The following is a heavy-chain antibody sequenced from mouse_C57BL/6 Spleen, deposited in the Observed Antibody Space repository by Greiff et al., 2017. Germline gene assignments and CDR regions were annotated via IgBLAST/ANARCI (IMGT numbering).Heavy chain of an antibody. CDR3: ARSGGSLAMDY. J-gene: IGHJ4*01. Sequence: QVQLQQPGAELVMPGASVKLSCKASGYTFTSYWMHWVKQRPGQGLEWIGEIDPSDSYTNYNQKFKGKSTLTVDQSSSTAYMQLSSLTSEDSAVYYCARSGGSLAMDYWGQGTSVTVSS. D-gene: IGHD3-1*01. CDR1: GYTFTSYW. V-gene: IGHV1-69*01. CDR2: IDPSDSYT.